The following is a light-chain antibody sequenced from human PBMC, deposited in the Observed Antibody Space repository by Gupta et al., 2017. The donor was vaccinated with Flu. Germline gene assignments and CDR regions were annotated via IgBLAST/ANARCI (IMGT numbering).Light chain of an antibody. CDR1: SAINVGTYR. J-gene: IGLJ3*02. Sequence: QAVLTPPSSLSASPGASASLTCTLRSAINVGTYRIYWYQQKPGSPPQYLLRYKSDSDKQQGSGVPSRFSGFKDASANAGILLISGLQSEDEADYYCMIWHSSAWVFGGGTKLTVL. CDR2: YKSDSDK. V-gene: IGLV5-45*02. CDR3: MIWHSSAWV.